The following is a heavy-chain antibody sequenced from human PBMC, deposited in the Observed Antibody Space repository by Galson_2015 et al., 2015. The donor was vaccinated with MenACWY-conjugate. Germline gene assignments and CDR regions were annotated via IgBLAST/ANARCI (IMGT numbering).Heavy chain of an antibody. CDR2: ISTYNGDT. Sequence: SVKVSCKASGYTFSTYGIAWVRQAPGHGLEWMGWISTYNGDTNYAQKFQGRVTMTTDTSTSTAYMELRSLRSDDTAMYYCARLKKRGESDDFWGSYGYWGQGTLLTVSS. D-gene: IGHD3-16*01. CDR1: GYTFSTYG. CDR3: ARLKKRGESDDFWGSYGY. V-gene: IGHV1-18*01. J-gene: IGHJ4*02.